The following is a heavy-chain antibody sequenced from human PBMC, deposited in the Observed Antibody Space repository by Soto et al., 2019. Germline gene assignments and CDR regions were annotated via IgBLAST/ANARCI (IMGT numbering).Heavy chain of an antibody. V-gene: IGHV4-30-4*01. CDR3: ARVPGP. J-gene: IGHJ5*02. D-gene: IGHD3-10*01. CDR1: GGSISSVDYY. Sequence: SETLSLTCTVSGGSISSVDYYWSWIRQPPGKGLEWIGYIFYSGTTDYNPSLKSRVTISVDTSKNQFSLKLSSVTAADTAVYYCARVPGPWGQGTLVTVSS. CDR2: IFYSGTT.